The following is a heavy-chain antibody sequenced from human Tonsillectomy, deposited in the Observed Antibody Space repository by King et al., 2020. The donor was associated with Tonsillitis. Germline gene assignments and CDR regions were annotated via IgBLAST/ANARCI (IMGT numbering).Heavy chain of an antibody. J-gene: IGHJ4*02. D-gene: IGHD6-19*01. CDR1: AFTFSSSW. V-gene: IGHV3-7*04. CDR2: IKPDGSEK. Sequence: EVQLVESGGGLVQPGGSLKLSCASSAFTFSSSWMTWVRQAPGKGLQWGAPIKPDGSEKYYADSVKGRFTVSRDNAKNSLDPQMNSLRSEDKALYYCARDQAYTSFDYWGQGTLVTVSS. CDR3: ARDQAYTSFDY.